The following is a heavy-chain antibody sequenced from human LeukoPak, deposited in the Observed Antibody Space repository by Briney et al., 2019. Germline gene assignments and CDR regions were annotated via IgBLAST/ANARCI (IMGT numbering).Heavy chain of an antibody. CDR1: GFTLSSYG. CDR2: IWYDGTNR. J-gene: IGHJ3*02. D-gene: IGHD3-22*01. V-gene: IGHV3-33*01. Sequence: GGSLRLSCAASGFTLSSYGIHWVRQAPGKGLEWVAVIWYDGTNRYYVDSVRGRFTISRDDSKNTLYLQMNSLRAEDTAVYYCARGGHDYYDRSGYYYMSAFDIWGQGTMVTVSS. CDR3: ARGGHDYYDRSGYYYMSAFDI.